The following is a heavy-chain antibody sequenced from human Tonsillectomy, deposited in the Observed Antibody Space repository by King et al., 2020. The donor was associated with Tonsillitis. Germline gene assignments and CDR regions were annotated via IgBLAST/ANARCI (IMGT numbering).Heavy chain of an antibody. CDR3: ARVGDGFSYGYSGAFDI. D-gene: IGHD5-18*01. J-gene: IGHJ3*02. CDR2: IGSEAYGGTT. CDR1: GFTFGASA. V-gene: IGHV3-49*03. Sequence: VQLVESGGGLAQPGRSLRLSCTASGFTFGASAMSWFRQAPGKRLEWVGFIGSEAYGGTTQYAASVKGRFTISRDDSKSLAYLQMNSLKTEDTAVYFCARVGDGFSYGYSGAFDIWGQGTVVTVSS.